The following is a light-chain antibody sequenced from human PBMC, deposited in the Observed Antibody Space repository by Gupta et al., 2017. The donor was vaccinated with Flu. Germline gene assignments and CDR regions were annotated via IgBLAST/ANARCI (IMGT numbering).Light chain of an antibody. Sequence: VTISCTGSSSNIEATYDVHWYQQLPGSAPKLLIFGDTNRPSGVPYRFSASKSGTSASLALTGLQAEDEATYYCQSYDSSLGNWVFGGGTTLTVL. CDR1: SSNIEATYD. V-gene: IGLV1-40*01. CDR3: QSYDSSLGNWV. J-gene: IGLJ3*02. CDR2: GDT.